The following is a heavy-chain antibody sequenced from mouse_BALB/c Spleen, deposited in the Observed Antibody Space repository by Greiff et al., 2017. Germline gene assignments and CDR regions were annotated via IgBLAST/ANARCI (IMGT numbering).Heavy chain of an antibody. CDR1: GFTFSSYY. J-gene: IGHJ3*01. D-gene: IGHD1-1*02. CDR3: ARDQRDYSFAY. CDR2: ISDGGSYT. V-gene: IGHV5-4*02. Sequence: EVMLVESGGGLVKLGGSLKLSCAASGFTFSSYYMYWVRQTPEKRLEWVATISDGGSYTYYPDSVKGRFTISRDNAKNNLYLQMSSLKSEDTAMYYCARDQRDYSFAYWGQGTLVTVSA.